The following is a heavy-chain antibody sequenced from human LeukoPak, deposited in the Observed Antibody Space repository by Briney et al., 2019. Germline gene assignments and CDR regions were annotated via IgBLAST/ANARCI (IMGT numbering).Heavy chain of an antibody. Sequence: GGSLRLSCAASEFTFSSYGMHWVRQAPGKGLEWVAVTSYDGSHKYYADSAKGRFTISRDNSKNTLYLQVNSLRAEDTAVYYCAKGDLLYYYDSSGILDYWGQGTLVTVSS. CDR1: EFTFSSYG. CDR2: TSYDGSHK. J-gene: IGHJ4*02. V-gene: IGHV3-30*18. CDR3: AKGDLLYYYDSSGILDY. D-gene: IGHD3-22*01.